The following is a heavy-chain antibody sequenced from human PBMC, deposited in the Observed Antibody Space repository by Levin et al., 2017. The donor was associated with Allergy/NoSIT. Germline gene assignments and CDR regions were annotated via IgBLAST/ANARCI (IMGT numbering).Heavy chain of an antibody. D-gene: IGHD5-18*01. CDR3: ARGNSAPIQLWSFDI. CDR2: IKQDGSEK. J-gene: IGHJ4*02. CDR1: GFTFSNFW. Sequence: PGGSLRLSCVASGFTFSNFWMSWVRQAPGEGLEWVANIKQDGSEKYYVDSVKGRFTISRDNARKSLYLQMNSLRADDTAVYYCARGNSAPIQLWSFDIWGQGTLVTVSS. V-gene: IGHV3-7*01.